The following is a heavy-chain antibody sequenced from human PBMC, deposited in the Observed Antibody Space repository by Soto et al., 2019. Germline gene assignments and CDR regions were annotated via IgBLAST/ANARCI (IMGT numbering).Heavy chain of an antibody. CDR2: IYRTGST. CDR1: GASFTSNDW. CDR3: ASRDPGTSVDY. D-gene: IGHD1-7*01. J-gene: IGHJ4*02. Sequence: ETLSLTCAVSGASFTSNDWWTWVRQPPGRGLEWIGEIYRTGSTNYNPSLKSRVTISLDKSENQFSLKVTSLTAADTAVYYCASRDPGTSVDYWGQGTLVTVSS. V-gene: IGHV4-4*02.